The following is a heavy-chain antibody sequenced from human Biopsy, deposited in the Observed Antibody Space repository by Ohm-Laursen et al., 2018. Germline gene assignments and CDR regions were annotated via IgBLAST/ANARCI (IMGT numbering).Heavy chain of an antibody. CDR2: ISPSGATP. V-gene: IGHV1-46*01. CDR3: ARAGVGSDGTDSYYYGMDV. CDR1: GDTFATYH. J-gene: IGHJ6*04. D-gene: IGHD5-24*01. Sequence: ASVKVSCKASGDTFATYHIHSVRQAPGQGLEWMGGISPSGATPSFSQKFQDLITMTRDTSTGTVYMTLNSLGSEDTAVYYCARAGVGSDGTDSYYYGMDVGGTGTTVTVST.